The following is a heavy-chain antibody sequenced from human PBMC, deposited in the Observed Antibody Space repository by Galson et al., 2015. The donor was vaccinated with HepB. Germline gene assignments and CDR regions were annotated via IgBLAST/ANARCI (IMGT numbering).Heavy chain of an antibody. CDR3: ARAALGWFDP. CDR2: ISDSGDTI. J-gene: IGHJ5*02. CDR1: GFTFSDYY. V-gene: IGHV3-11*01. D-gene: IGHD6-25*01. Sequence: SLRLSCAASGFTFSDYYMTWIRQAPGKGLGWISYISDSGDTIYYADSVRGRFTISRDNANNSLYLQMNSLRDEDTAVYYCARAALGWFDPWGQGTLVTVSS.